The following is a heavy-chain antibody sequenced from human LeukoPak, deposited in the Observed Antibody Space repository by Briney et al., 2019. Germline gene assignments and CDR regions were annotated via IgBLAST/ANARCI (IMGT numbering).Heavy chain of an antibody. CDR1: GFTFSTYG. D-gene: IGHD3-9*01. V-gene: IGHV3-33*01. J-gene: IGHJ6*02. Sequence: GRSLRVSCAASGFTFSTYGMHWVRQAPGKGLEWVAVIWHDGINKYYADSVKGRFTISRDNTKNTLYVQMNSLRAEDTAVYYCARDRTLYYDILTAYLDVWGQGTTVTVSS. CDR3: ARDRTLYYDILTAYLDV. CDR2: IWHDGINK.